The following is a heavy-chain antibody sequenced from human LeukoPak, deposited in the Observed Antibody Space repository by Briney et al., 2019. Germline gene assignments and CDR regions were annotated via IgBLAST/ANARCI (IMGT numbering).Heavy chain of an antibody. CDR2: RDSRGHSI. CDR1: GFTFSSYE. CDR3: ARGRGNGSPSYFDY. V-gene: IGHV3-48*03. D-gene: IGHD1-26*01. Sequence: GGSLRLSCTVSGFTFSSYEMNWVRQAPGKGLEWVSKRDSRGHSIYYADSVKGRFSISRDNAKNSLFMQMNSLRAEDTAIYYCARGRGNGSPSYFDYWGQGALVTVSS. J-gene: IGHJ4*02.